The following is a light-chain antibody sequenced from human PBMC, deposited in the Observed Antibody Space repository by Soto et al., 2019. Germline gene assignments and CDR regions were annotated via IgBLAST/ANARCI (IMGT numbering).Light chain of an antibody. CDR2: VAS. V-gene: IGKV1-5*01. Sequence: DIQMTQSPSTLSASVGDRVTITCRARQTINTWLAWYQQKPGKAPKLLIYVASSLQSGVPSRFSGSGSGTEFTLTISSLQPDDFATYYCQQYNIYPLTFGGGTKVEIK. J-gene: IGKJ4*01. CDR1: QTINTW. CDR3: QQYNIYPLT.